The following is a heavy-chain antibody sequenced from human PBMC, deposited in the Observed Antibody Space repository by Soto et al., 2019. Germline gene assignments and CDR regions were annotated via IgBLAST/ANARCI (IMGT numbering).Heavy chain of an antibody. D-gene: IGHD2-15*01. Sequence: ASVKVSCKTSGYTFTNYGITWVRQAPGQGLKWMGWISAYNGDTNYAQKFQGRVIMTTDTSTTTAYMELRSLRSDDTAVYYCARGPAGGLRGGVSYWGQGTLVTVSS. V-gene: IGHV1-18*04. CDR1: GYTFTNYG. CDR2: ISAYNGDT. J-gene: IGHJ4*02. CDR3: ARGPAGGLRGGVSY.